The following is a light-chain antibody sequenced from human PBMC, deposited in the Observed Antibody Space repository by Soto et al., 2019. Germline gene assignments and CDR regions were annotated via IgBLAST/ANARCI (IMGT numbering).Light chain of an antibody. J-gene: IGKJ2*01. CDR3: QQNDSYSPYT. CDR2: KAS. Sequence: DIQMTQFPPTLSASIGDRVTITCRASPTISSSLAWYQQKPGKAPKILIYKASTLETGVASRLSGSVSGTEFTLNTSSMQPDDFAAYYSQQNDSYSPYTFGQRTRLEIK. CDR1: PTISSS. V-gene: IGKV1-5*03.